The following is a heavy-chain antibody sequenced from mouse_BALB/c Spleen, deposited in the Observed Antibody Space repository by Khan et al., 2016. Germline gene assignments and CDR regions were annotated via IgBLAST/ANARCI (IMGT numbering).Heavy chain of an antibody. CDR1: GYTFTNYG. D-gene: IGHD1-1*01. CDR3: ARNYYYGSSYCYFDV. J-gene: IGHJ1*01. Sequence: QIQLVQSGPELKKPGATVKISCKASGYTFTNYGMNWVKQAPGKGLKWMGWINTYTGEPTYADDFKGRFAFSLETSASTAYLQINNLTTEDSATYFCARNYYYGSSYCYFDVWGAGTTVTVSS. V-gene: IGHV9-3-1*01. CDR2: INTYTGEP.